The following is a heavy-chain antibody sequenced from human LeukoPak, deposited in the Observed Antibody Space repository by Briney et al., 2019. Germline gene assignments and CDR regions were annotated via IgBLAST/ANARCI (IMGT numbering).Heavy chain of an antibody. V-gene: IGHV3-30-3*01. CDR2: ISYDGSNK. Sequence: QPGGSLRLSCAASGFTFSSYAMHWVRQAPGKGLEWVAVISYDGSNKYYADSVKGRFTISRDNSKNTLYLQMNSLRAEDTAVYYCAGVGNPGGAYYYDSNAFDIWGQGTMVTVSS. J-gene: IGHJ3*02. CDR3: AGVGNPGGAYYYDSNAFDI. CDR1: GFTFSSYA. D-gene: IGHD3-22*01.